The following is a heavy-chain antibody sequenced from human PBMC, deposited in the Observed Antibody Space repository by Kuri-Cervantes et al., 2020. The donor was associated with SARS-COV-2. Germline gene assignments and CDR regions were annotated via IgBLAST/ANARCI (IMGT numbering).Heavy chain of an antibody. CDR1: GGSISRYY. D-gene: IGHD2/OR15-2a*01. CDR3: ARGILGDDSIHYGMDV. V-gene: IGHV4-59*12. Sequence: SETLSLTCSVSGGSISRYYWSWMRQPPGKGLEWIGNIHYSGSTNYNNSLDSRVTISVDTAKNQVSLRLTSVTAADTAVYYCARGILGDDSIHYGMDVWGQGTSVTVSS. CDR2: IHYSGST. J-gene: IGHJ6*02.